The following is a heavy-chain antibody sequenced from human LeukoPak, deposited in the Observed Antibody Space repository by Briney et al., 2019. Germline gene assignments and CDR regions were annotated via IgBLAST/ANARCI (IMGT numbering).Heavy chain of an antibody. CDR3: ARVVHGSGWYLGYAFDI. Sequence: ASVKVSCKASGYTFTSYGISWVRQAPGQGLEWMGWISAYNGNTNYAQKLQGRVTMTTDTSTSTAYMELRSLRSDDTAVYYCARVVHGSGWYLGYAFDIWGQGTMVTVSS. V-gene: IGHV1-18*01. J-gene: IGHJ3*02. CDR2: ISAYNGNT. CDR1: GYTFTSYG. D-gene: IGHD6-19*01.